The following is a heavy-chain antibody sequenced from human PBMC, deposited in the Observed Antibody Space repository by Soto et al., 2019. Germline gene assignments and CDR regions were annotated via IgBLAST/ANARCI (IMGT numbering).Heavy chain of an antibody. Sequence: EVQLLASGGGLVQPGGSLRLSCAASGFTFSSYAMTWVRQAPGKGLEWVSGISGSGNNTNYADSVKGRFTISRDNSKNTLYLQVNSLRAEDTAVYYCAKDRTGSGSCDWFDPWGQGTLVTVSS. D-gene: IGHD3-10*01. V-gene: IGHV3-23*01. CDR1: GFTFSSYA. J-gene: IGHJ5*02. CDR3: AKDRTGSGSCDWFDP. CDR2: ISGSGNNT.